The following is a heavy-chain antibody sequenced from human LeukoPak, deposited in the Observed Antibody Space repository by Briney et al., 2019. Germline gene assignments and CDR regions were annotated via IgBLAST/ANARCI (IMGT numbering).Heavy chain of an antibody. CDR3: ARGPLYSSGWYFDY. J-gene: IGHJ4*02. Sequence: PGGSLRLSCAASGFTFSNYGIHWVRQAPGKGLEWVAVISYDGSNKYYAESVKGRFTISRDNSKNTLYLQMNSLRAEDTAVYYCARGPLYSSGWYFDYWGQGTLVTVSS. CDR1: GFTFSNYG. V-gene: IGHV3-30*03. D-gene: IGHD6-19*01. CDR2: ISYDGSNK.